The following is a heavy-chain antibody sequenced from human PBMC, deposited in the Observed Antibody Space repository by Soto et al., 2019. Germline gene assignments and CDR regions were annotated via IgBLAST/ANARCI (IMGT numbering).Heavy chain of an antibody. CDR3: AREYDDFWSGYYNYFDY. V-gene: IGHV3-11*01. J-gene: IGHJ4*02. CDR1: GFTFSDYY. CDR2: ISSSGSTI. D-gene: IGHD3-3*01. Sequence: GGSLRLSCAASGFTFSDYYMSWIRQAPGKGLEWVSYISSSGSTIYYADSVKGRFTISRDNAKNSLYLQMNSLRAEDTAVYYCAREYDDFWSGYYNYFDYWDQGTLVTVSS.